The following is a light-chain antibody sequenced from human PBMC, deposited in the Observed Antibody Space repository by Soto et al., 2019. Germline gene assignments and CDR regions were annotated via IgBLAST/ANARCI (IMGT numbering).Light chain of an antibody. Sequence: EIVLTQSPGTLSLSPGERATLSCRASQSVASDCLAWYRQRPGQAPRLLIYGASTRATGTPDRISGSGSGTDFPLTISRLAREEVAVYYCQQCGSSRRTFGQGTRVEIK. V-gene: IGKV3-20*01. CDR3: QQCGSSRRT. J-gene: IGKJ1*01. CDR1: QSVASDC. CDR2: GAS.